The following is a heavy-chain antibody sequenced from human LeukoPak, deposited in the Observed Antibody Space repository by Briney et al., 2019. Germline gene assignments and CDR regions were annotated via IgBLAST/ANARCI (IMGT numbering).Heavy chain of an antibody. V-gene: IGHV3-66*01. CDR1: GFTVSSNY. D-gene: IGHD5-24*01. Sequence: GGSLRLSCATSGFTVSSNYMSWVRQAPGKGLEWVSLIYSGGSTYYVDSVKGRFTISRDNSKNTLYLQMNSLRAEDTAVYYCASRDKGYYYGMDVWGQGTTVTVSS. J-gene: IGHJ6*02. CDR3: ASRDKGYYYGMDV. CDR2: IYSGGST.